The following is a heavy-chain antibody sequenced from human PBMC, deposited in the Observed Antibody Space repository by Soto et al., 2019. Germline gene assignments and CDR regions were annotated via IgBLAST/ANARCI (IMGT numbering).Heavy chain of an antibody. D-gene: IGHD1-1*01. Sequence: QVQLVESGGGVVQPGRSLRLSCEGSGFTFRNHGMHWIRQSPGKGLEWLAVIWYDGSEKYYADSVKGRFTISRDNSKNTLYLQMNRLKVEDTAIYYCARWSNNKVVDPWGQGTVVTV. CDR2: IWYDGSEK. V-gene: IGHV3-33*01. CDR3: ARWSNNKVVDP. J-gene: IGHJ5*02. CDR1: GFTFRNHG.